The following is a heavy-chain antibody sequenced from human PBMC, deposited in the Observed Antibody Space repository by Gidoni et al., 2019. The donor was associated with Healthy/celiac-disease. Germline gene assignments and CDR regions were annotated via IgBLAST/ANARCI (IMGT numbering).Heavy chain of an antibody. CDR2: IYTSGST. CDR3: ARELSVGWFDP. J-gene: IGHJ5*02. CDR1: GGSISSGSYY. Sequence: QVHLQESGPGLVKPSQTLSLTCTVSGGSISSGSYYWSWIRQPAGKGLEWIGRIYTSGSTNYNPSLKSRVTISADTSKNQFSLKLSSVTAADTAVYYCARELSVGWFDPWGQGTLVTVSS. V-gene: IGHV4-61*02. D-gene: IGHD2-2*01.